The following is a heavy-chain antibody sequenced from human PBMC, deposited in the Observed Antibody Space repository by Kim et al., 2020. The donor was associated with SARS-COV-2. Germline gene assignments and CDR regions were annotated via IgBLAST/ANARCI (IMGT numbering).Heavy chain of an antibody. CDR2: IIPILGIA. J-gene: IGHJ5*02. D-gene: IGHD2-15*01. Sequence: SVKVSCKASGGTFSSYAISWVRQAPGQGLEWMGRIIPILGIANYAQKFQGRVTITADKSTSTAYMELSSLRSEDTAVYYCARLGGSYKNWFDPWGQGTLVTVSS. V-gene: IGHV1-69*04. CDR3: ARLGGSYKNWFDP. CDR1: GGTFSSYA.